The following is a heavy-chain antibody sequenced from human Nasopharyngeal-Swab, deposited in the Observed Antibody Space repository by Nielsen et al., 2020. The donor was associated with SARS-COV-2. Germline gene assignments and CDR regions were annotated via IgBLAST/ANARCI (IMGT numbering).Heavy chain of an antibody. CDR1: PVSIRHSDDF. CDR3: ARGFDY. J-gene: IGHJ4*02. CDR2: VYDSGTS. V-gene: IGHV4-39*07. Sequence: SETLSLTCSVYPVSIRHSDDFWGWVRQPPGKGLEWVGTVYDSGTSFRNPTLKTNPSLTGRVTISVDTSKNQFSLKLSSVTAADTAVYYCARGFDYWGQGTLVTVSS.